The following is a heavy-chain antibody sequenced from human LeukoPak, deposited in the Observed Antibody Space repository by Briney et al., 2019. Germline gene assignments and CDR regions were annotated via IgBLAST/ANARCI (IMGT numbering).Heavy chain of an antibody. J-gene: IGHJ4*02. Sequence: GGSLRPSCAASGFTFRSYAMGWVRQAPGKGLEWVSSISGSGGDTFYTDSVKGRFTISRDNSKNTVYLQMNSLRAEDTALYYCAKQGVQPGAVKYFDHWGQGTLVIVSS. D-gene: IGHD1-1*01. CDR1: GFTFRSYA. CDR3: AKQGVQPGAVKYFDH. V-gene: IGHV3-23*01. CDR2: ISGSGGDT.